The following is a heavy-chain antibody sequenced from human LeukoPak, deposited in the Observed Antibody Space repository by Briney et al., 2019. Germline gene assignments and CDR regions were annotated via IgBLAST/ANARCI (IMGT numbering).Heavy chain of an antibody. V-gene: IGHV4-4*02. CDR1: GGSISSSNW. J-gene: IGHJ1*01. D-gene: IGHD4-17*01. Sequence: SETLSLTCAVSGGSISSSNWWSWVRQPPGKGLEWIGEIYHSGSTNYNPSLKSRVTISVDKSKNQFSLKLSSVTAADTAVYYCARAAGVTTGTRYFQHWGQGTLVTVSS. CDR3: ARAAGVTTGTRYFQH. CDR2: IYHSGST.